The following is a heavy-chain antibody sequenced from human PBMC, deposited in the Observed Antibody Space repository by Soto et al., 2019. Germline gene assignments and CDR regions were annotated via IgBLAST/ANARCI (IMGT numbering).Heavy chain of an antibody. Sequence: EVQLVESGGGLVQPGGSLRLSCAASGFTFRDCWMDWVRQAPGKGPEWVANIKPDGSEKNYVDSVKGRIIITRDNAKNSRYLQMNTLRAEDTAVYYCASLGRHGWGQGTTVTVSS. D-gene: IGHD3-16*01. J-gene: IGHJ6*02. CDR3: ASLGRHG. CDR2: IKPDGSEK. CDR1: GFTFRDCW. V-gene: IGHV3-7*01.